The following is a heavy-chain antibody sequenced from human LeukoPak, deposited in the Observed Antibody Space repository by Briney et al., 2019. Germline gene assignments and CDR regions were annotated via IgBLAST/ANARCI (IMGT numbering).Heavy chain of an antibody. J-gene: IGHJ4*02. CDR2: VSHSERT. V-gene: IGHV4-38-2*02. CDR1: GYFINSNYY. D-gene: IGHD5-24*01. CDR3: ARINTIMATFDY. Sequence: SETLSLTCTVPGYFINSNYYWGWIRPPPGKGLEWIATVSHSERTYYNPSLKSRVTRSVETSKNQFAQKLSSVTAADTAVYSCARINTIMATFDYWGQGTLVTVSS.